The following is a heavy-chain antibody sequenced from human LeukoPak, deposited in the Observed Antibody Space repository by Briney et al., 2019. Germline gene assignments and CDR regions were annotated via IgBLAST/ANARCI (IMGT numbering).Heavy chain of an antibody. D-gene: IGHD4-17*01. CDR1: GFTFSGYA. J-gene: IGHJ4*02. CDR3: AKDRPYGDPPLL. Sequence: AGGSLRLSCAASGFTFSGYAMSWVRQAPGKGLEWVSGISGSGGSTYYADYVKGRFTISRDDSKNTLYLQMNSLRAEDTAVYYCAKDRPYGDPPLLWGQGTLVTVSP. CDR2: ISGSGGST. V-gene: IGHV3-23*01.